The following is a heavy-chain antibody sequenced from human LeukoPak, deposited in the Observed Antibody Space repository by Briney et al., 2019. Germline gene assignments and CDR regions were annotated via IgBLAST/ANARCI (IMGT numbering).Heavy chain of an antibody. J-gene: IGHJ6*02. CDR2: INVNNGET. V-gene: IGHV1-18*04. D-gene: IGHD4-17*01. CDR3: ARDAALSTDYVYYYYGMDV. Sequence: ASVKVSCKASGHIFPTYAIAWVRQAPGQGLEWLGRINVNNGETKYTRKLQGRVTMTTDTSTSTAYMELRSLRSDDTAVYYCARDAALSTDYVYYYYGMDVWGQGTTVTVSS. CDR1: GHIFPTYA.